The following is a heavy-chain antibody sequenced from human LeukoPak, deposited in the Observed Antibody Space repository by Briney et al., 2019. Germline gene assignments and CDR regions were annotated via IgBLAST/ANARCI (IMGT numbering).Heavy chain of an antibody. J-gene: IGHJ5*02. CDR3: ARDRGYCSSTSCYSRYNWFDP. Sequence: ASVKVSCKASGYTFTGYYMHWVRQAPGQGLEWMGWINPNSGGTNYAQKFQGRVTMTRDTSISTAYMELSRLRSDDTAVYYRARDRGYCSSTSCYSRYNWFDPWGQGTLVTVSS. D-gene: IGHD2-2*01. V-gene: IGHV1-2*02. CDR2: INPNSGGT. CDR1: GYTFTGYY.